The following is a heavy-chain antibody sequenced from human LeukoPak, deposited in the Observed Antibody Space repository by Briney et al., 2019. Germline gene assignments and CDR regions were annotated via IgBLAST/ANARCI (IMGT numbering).Heavy chain of an antibody. Sequence: AASVKVSCKASGGTFSSYAISWVRQAPGQGLEWMGRIIPILGIANYAQKFQGRVTITADKSTSTAYMELSSLRSEDTAVYYCARGLSGYDYLFDYWGQGTLVTVSS. V-gene: IGHV1-69*04. J-gene: IGHJ4*02. CDR1: GGTFSSYA. CDR2: IIPILGIA. D-gene: IGHD5-12*01. CDR3: ARGLSGYDYLFDY.